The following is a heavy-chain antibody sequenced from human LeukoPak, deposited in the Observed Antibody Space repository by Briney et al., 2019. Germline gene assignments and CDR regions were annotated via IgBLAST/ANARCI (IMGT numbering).Heavy chain of an antibody. D-gene: IGHD6-19*01. CDR1: GGSISSSSYY. Sequence: SETLSLTCTVSGGSISSSSYYWGWIRQPPGKGLEWIGSIYYSGSTYYNPSLKSRVTISVDTSKNQFSLKLSSVTAADTAVYYCASTYSSGWSDGDDAFDIWGQGTMVTVSS. CDR2: IYYSGST. CDR3: ASTYSSGWSDGDDAFDI. J-gene: IGHJ3*02. V-gene: IGHV4-39*07.